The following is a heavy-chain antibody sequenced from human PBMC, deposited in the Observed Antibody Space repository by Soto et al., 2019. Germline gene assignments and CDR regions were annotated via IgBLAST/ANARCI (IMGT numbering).Heavy chain of an antibody. V-gene: IGHV3-23*01. D-gene: IGHD3-10*01. Sequence: EVQLLESGGGLVQPGGSLRLSCAASGFTFSNYDMTWVRQAPGKGLERVSSISASGGSSYYTDSVKGRFAISRDKSKNTLFLQFSSLRPYDTALYYCAKGRQSGSYYNVPKRDNWFDPWGQGTLVTVSS. CDR2: ISASGGSS. J-gene: IGHJ5*02. CDR3: AKGRQSGSYYNVPKRDNWFDP. CDR1: GFTFSNYD.